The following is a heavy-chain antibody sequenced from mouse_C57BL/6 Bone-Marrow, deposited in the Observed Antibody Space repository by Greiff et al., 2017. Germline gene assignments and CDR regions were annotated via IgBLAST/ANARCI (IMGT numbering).Heavy chain of an antibody. D-gene: IGHD1-1*01. CDR2: ISSGGDYI. J-gene: IGHJ1*03. CDR1: GFTFSSYA. CDR3: TRDGSSPRYFDV. V-gene: IGHV5-9-1*02. Sequence: EVQLVESGEGLVKPGGSLKLSCAASGFTFSSYAMSWVRQTPEQRLEWVAYISSGGDYIYYADTVKGRFTISRDNARNTLDLQMSSLKSEDTAMYYCTRDGSSPRYFDVWGTGTTVTVSS.